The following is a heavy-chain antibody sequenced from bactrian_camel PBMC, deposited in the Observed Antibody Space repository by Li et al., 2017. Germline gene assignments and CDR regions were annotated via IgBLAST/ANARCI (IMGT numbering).Heavy chain of an antibody. Sequence: HVQLVGSGGGSVQVGGSLTLSCAISGDTGSSFCMGWFRQAPGKEREGVAAITNDGLTSYADSVQGRFIISKDNAKNTLYLQMNILKPEDTAMYYCAADPSLSRGAACSPAMYTAGIWGQGTQVTVS. CDR3: AADPSLSRGAACSPAMYTAGI. CDR1: GDTGSSFC. V-gene: IGHV3S53*01. CDR2: ITNDGLT. D-gene: IGHD3*01. J-gene: IGHJ4*01.